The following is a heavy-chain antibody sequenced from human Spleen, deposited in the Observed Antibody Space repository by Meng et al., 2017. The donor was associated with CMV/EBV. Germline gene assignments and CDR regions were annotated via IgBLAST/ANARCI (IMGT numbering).Heavy chain of an antibody. Sequence: SLSSSCYYWGWIRQPPGKGLEWIGSIYYSGSTYYSPSLKSRVTISVDTSKIQFSLKLSSVTAADTAVYYCARHRVGSGNNYTWFDPWGQGTLVTVSS. J-gene: IGHJ5*02. CDR2: IYYSGST. D-gene: IGHD3-10*01. V-gene: IGHV4-39*01. CDR3: ARHRVGSGNNYTWFDP. CDR1: SLSSSCYY.